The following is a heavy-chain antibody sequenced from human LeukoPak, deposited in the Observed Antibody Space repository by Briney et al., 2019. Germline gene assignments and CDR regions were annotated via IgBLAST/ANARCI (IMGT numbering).Heavy chain of an antibody. CDR3: ARVVSKPYHHYGMDV. D-gene: IGHD1-14*01. Sequence: SGGSLRLSCAASGFTFSSYSMNWVRQAPGKGLEWVSSISSSNSDIYYADSVKGRFTISRDDAKNSLYLQMNSLRADDTAVYYCARVVSKPYHHYGMDVWGQGTTVTVS. CDR1: GFTFSSYS. V-gene: IGHV3-21*01. J-gene: IGHJ6*02. CDR2: ISSSNSDI.